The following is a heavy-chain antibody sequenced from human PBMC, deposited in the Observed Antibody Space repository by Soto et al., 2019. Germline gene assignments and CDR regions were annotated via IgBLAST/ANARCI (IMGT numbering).Heavy chain of an antibody. V-gene: IGHV3-21*01. CDR1: GFTFSNYI. D-gene: IGHD5-18*01. J-gene: IGHJ4*02. CDR3: ARDVGGRGGKYSYDC. CDR2: ISSGSRYI. Sequence: EVQLVESGGSLVKPGGSLRLSCAVSGFTFSNYIMTWVRQAPGKGLEWVSPISSGSRYIYYADSVKGRFTISRDNARNSLYLQTNSLRAEDTAVYYCARDVGGRGGKYSYDCWGQGTLVSVSS.